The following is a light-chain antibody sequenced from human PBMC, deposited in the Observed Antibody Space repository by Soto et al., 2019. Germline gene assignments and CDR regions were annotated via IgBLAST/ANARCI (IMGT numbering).Light chain of an antibody. J-gene: IGLJ3*02. CDR3: CSYAGSSTSWV. CDR1: ISDVGSYDL. V-gene: IGLV2-23*01. Sequence: QSVLTQPASVSGSPGQSFTISCTGTISDVGSYDLVSWYQQYPGKAPKLMIYEGSKRPSGVSSRFSGSKSGNTASLTISGLQAEDEADYYCCSYAGSSTSWVFGGGTKVTVL. CDR2: EGS.